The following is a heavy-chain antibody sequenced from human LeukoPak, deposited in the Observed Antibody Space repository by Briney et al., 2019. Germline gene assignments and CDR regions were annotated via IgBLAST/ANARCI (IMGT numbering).Heavy chain of an antibody. CDR2: MNPNSGNT. V-gene: IGHV1-8*01. D-gene: IGHD7-27*01. Sequence: ASVKVSCKASGYTFASYDINWVRQATGQGLEWMGWMNPNSGNTGYAQKFQGRVTMTRNTSISTAYMELSSLRSEDTAVYYCARWGPLGHYYGMDVWGQGTTVTVSS. CDR3: ARWGPLGHYYGMDV. J-gene: IGHJ6*02. CDR1: GYTFASYD.